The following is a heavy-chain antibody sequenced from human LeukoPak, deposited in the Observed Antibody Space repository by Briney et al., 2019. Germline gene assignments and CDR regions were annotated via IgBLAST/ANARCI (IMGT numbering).Heavy chain of an antibody. J-gene: IGHJ5*02. V-gene: IGHV4-34*01. Sequence: PSETLSLTCAVYGGSFSGYCWSWIRQPPGKGLEWIGEINHSGSTNYNPSLKSRVTISVDTSKNQFSLKLSSVTAADTAVYYCARGQRRAYCSSTSCNNWFDPWGQGTLVTVSS. CDR2: INHSGST. CDR1: GGSFSGYC. CDR3: ARGQRRAYCSSTSCNNWFDP. D-gene: IGHD2-2*01.